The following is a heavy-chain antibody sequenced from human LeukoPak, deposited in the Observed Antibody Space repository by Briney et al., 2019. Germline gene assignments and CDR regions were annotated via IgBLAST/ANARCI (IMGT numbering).Heavy chain of an antibody. CDR1: GFTFSSYG. V-gene: IGHV3-30*03. D-gene: IGHD6-13*01. CDR2: ISYDVSNK. J-gene: IGHJ4*02. Sequence: GGSLRLSCAASGFTFSSYGMHWVRQAPGKGLGWVAVISYDVSNKYHADSVKGRFTISRDNSKNTLYLQMNSLRAEDTAVYYCTGHHQAYSRTYWGQGTLVTVSS. CDR3: TGHHQAYSRTY.